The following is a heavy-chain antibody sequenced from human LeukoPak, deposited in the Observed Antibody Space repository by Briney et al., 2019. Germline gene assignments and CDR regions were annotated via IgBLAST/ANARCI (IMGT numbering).Heavy chain of an antibody. D-gene: IGHD4-17*01. CDR2: IRYDGSNK. CDR3: AKGGNYGDYALRYYGMDV. Sequence: GGSLRLSCAASGFTFSSYGMHWVRQAPGKGLEWVAFIRYDGSNKYYADSVKGRFTISRDNAKNSLYLQMNSLRAEDTALYYCAKGGNYGDYALRYYGMDVWGQGTTVTVSS. V-gene: IGHV3-30*02. CDR1: GFTFSSYG. J-gene: IGHJ6*02.